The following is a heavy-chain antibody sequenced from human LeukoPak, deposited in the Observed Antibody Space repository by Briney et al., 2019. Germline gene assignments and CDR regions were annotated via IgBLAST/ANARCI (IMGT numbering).Heavy chain of an antibody. Sequence: GASVKVSCKASGYTFTGYYMHWVRQAPGQGLEWMGWINPNSGGTNYAQKFQSRVTMTRDTSISTAYMELSRLRSDDTAVYYCARDRVRAVAGKGNWFDPWGQGTLVTVSS. J-gene: IGHJ5*02. D-gene: IGHD6-19*01. CDR3: ARDRVRAVAGKGNWFDP. CDR1: GYTFTGYY. CDR2: INPNSGGT. V-gene: IGHV1-2*02.